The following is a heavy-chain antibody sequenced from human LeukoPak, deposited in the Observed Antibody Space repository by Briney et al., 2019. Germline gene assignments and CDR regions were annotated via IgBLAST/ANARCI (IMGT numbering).Heavy chain of an antibody. CDR2: ISWNSGDI. Sequence: PGGSLRLSCAASGFSFGGYALHWVRQAPGKGLEWVASISWNSGDIVHADSVKGRFTISRDNAKNSLYLQMDSLRAEDTAVYYCAKSQAVAAHFDYWGQGTLVTVSS. V-gene: IGHV3-9*01. CDR1: GFSFGGYA. J-gene: IGHJ4*02. CDR3: AKSQAVAAHFDY. D-gene: IGHD6-19*01.